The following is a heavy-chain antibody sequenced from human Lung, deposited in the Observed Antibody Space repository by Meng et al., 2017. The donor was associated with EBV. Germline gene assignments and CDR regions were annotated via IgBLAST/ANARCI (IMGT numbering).Heavy chain of an antibody. CDR2: IYYSGST. CDR3: ARQATGYCSGGSCYSGSIFDY. V-gene: IGHV4-30-4*01. CDR1: GGSISSGDYY. D-gene: IGHD2-15*01. J-gene: IGHJ4*02. Sequence: EPGQGWVKPSQTLSLTCPVPGGSISSGDYYWSWIRQPPGKGLEWIGYIYYSGSTHYNPSLKSRVTISVDTSKNQFSLKVSSVTAADTAVYYCARQATGYCSGGSCYSGSIFDYWGQGTLVTVSS.